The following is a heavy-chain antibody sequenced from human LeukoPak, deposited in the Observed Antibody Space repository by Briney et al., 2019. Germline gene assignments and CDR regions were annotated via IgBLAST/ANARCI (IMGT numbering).Heavy chain of an antibody. V-gene: IGHV1-69*05. CDR2: IIPIFGTA. J-gene: IGHJ5*02. D-gene: IGHD6-13*01. Sequence: SVKVSCKASGGTFSSYAISWVRQAPGQGLEWMGGIIPIFGTANYAQKFQGRVTITTDESTSTAYMELSRLRSDDTAVYYCARRSSSWYWFDPWGQGTLVTVSS. CDR3: ARRSSSWYWFDP. CDR1: GGTFSSYA.